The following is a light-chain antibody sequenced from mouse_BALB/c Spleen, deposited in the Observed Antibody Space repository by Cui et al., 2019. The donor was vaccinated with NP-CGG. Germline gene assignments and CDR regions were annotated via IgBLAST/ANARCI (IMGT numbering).Light chain of an antibody. CDR1: TGAVTTSNY. Sequence: QPVVTQDDPLTTSPGETVTLTCRSSTGAVTTSNYANWVQEKPDHLFTGLIGGTNNRAPGVPARFSGSLIGDKAALTITGAQTEDEAIYFCALWYSNHWVFGGGTKLTVL. J-gene: IGLJ1*01. CDR2: GTN. V-gene: IGLV1*01. CDR3: ALWYSNHWV.